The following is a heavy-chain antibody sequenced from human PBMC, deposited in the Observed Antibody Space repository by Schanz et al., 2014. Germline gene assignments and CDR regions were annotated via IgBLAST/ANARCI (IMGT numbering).Heavy chain of an antibody. CDR1: GFTFSSYG. J-gene: IGHJ4*02. V-gene: IGHV3-30*18. Sequence: QVQLVESGGGLVKPGGSLRLSCAASGFTFSSYGMHWVRQAPGKGLEWVAAMSYDGSIKYYGDSVKGRFTISRDNSKNTLYLQMNTLRAEDTAVYYCAKDPSHGDYDYYFDYWGQGTLVTVSS. D-gene: IGHD3-22*01. CDR2: MSYDGSIK. CDR3: AKDPSHGDYDYYFDY.